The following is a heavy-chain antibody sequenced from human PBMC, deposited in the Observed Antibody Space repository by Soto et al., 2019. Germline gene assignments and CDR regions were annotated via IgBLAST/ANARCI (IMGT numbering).Heavy chain of an antibody. CDR1: GFTFSSYG. V-gene: IGHV3-30*18. CDR2: ISYDGSNK. D-gene: IGHD6-13*01. J-gene: IGHJ5*02. Sequence: PGGSLRLSCAASGFTFSSYGMHWVRQAPGKGLEWVAVISYDGSNKYYADSVKGRFTISRDNSKNTLYLQMNSLRAEDTAVYYCAKGFGQQLVFSDPWGQGTLVTVSS. CDR3: AKGFGQQLVFSDP.